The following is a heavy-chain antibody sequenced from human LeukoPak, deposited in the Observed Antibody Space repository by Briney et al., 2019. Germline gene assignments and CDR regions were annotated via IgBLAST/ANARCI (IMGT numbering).Heavy chain of an antibody. CDR1: GFTVSSNY. J-gene: IGHJ4*02. Sequence: GGSLRLSCAASGFTVSSNYMSWVRQAPGKGLEWVSVIYSGGSTYYADSVKGRFTISRDNSKSTLYLQMNSLRAEDTAVYYCAKDLRYSSSSGCLDYWGQGTLVTVSS. CDR2: IYSGGST. CDR3: AKDLRYSSSSGCLDY. V-gene: IGHV3-53*01. D-gene: IGHD6-6*01.